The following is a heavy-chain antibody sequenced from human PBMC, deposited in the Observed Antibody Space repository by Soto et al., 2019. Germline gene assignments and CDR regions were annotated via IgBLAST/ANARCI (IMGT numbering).Heavy chain of an antibody. J-gene: IGHJ4*02. CDR2: IHYSGST. D-gene: IGHD2-8*01. Sequence: QVQLLESGPGLVKPSETLSLTCTVSGDSIGTTYSYWAWIRQSPGKGLEWIGNIHYSGSTYYMPSLRSRVTLSVDTSKNQFSLRLTSVTAEDTAVYYCARHEGNGNVWPLDYWGQGILVTVSS. CDR3: ARHEGNGNVWPLDY. CDR1: GDSIGTTYSY. V-gene: IGHV4-39*01.